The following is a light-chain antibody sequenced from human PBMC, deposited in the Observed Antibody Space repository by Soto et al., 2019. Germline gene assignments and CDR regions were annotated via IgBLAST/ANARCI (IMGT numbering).Light chain of an antibody. CDR3: TSYATSSTLL. CDR1: SSDFGSFNS. CDR2: DLS. J-gene: IGLJ3*02. V-gene: IGLV2-14*03. Sequence: QSALTQPASVSGSPGQSITISCTGTSSDFGSFNSVSWYQQHPGKVPKLVIFDLSDRPSEVSDRFSGSRSGNTASLTISGLQTEDEADYFCTSYATSSTLLFGGGTKVTVL.